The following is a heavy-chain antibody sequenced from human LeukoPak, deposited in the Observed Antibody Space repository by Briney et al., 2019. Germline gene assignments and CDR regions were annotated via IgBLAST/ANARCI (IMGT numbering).Heavy chain of an antibody. Sequence: GGSLRLSCAASGFTFSHYEMMWVRQAPGKGLEWVSYINVGGTASNYADSMKGRFTTSRDDAQNSLYLQLNSLRVEDTGIYSCARKTDRLGAVGRDRFFDLWGRGTLVTVSS. CDR1: GFTFSHYE. J-gene: IGHJ2*01. D-gene: IGHD3-16*01. CDR3: ARKTDRLGAVGRDRFFDL. CDR2: INVGGTAS. V-gene: IGHV3-48*03.